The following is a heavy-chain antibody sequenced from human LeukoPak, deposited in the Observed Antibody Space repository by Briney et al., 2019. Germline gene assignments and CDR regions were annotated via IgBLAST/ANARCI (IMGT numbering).Heavy chain of an antibody. CDR2: INPNSGGT. V-gene: IGHV1-2*02. CDR3: ARASSSSWENVY. D-gene: IGHD6-13*01. J-gene: IGHJ4*02. Sequence: ASVKVSCKASGYTFTGYYMHWVRQAPGQGLEWMGWINPNSGGTNYAQKFQGRVTMTRDTSISTAYMELGRLRSDDTAVYYCARASSSSWENVYWGQGTLVTVSS. CDR1: GYTFTGYY.